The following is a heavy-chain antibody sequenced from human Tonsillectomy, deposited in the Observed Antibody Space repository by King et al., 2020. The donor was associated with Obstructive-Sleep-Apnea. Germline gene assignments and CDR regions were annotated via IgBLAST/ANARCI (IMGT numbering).Heavy chain of an antibody. V-gene: IGHV3-11*01. Sequence: VQLVESGGGMVKPGGSLTISCAASGFTFSDYFMSWIRQAPGKGLEWVSYSSNTGSAKHYGGSLKGRFTISRDNSKNSLYLQMNSLTVEDTAIYYCARERRGNYFTFDLWGQGTLITVSS. CDR3: ARERRGNYFTFDL. J-gene: IGHJ3*01. CDR1: GFTFSDYF. D-gene: IGHD1-7*01. CDR2: SSNTGSAK.